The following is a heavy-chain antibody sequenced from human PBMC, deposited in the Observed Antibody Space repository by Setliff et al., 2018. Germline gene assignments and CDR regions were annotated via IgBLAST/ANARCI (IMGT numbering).Heavy chain of an antibody. Sequence: KTSETLSLTCTVSGGSIGSYYWTWIRQPAGRGLEWIGRIYTTGSTNFNPSLNSRVTMSLDKSKNQFSLKLSSVTAADSAVYFCARVRIVPYCMDVWGKGTKVTVS. CDR3: ARVRIVPYCMDV. CDR1: GGSIGSYY. J-gene: IGHJ6*03. D-gene: IGHD2-15*01. CDR2: IYTTGST. V-gene: IGHV4-4*07.